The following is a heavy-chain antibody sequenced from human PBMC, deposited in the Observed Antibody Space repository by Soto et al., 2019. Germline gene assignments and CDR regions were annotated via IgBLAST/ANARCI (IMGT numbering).Heavy chain of an antibody. CDR1: GGTFSSYF. Sequence: QVQLVQSGAEVQKAGSSVKVSCKDSGGTFSSYFINWVRQAPGQGLEWVGGINPVFGTASYAEKFQGRVTITADESTSTAYMELSRLRSDDTAVYYCARETPSAAAAYYYYGLDVWGQGTTVTVPS. V-gene: IGHV1-69*01. CDR3: ARETPSAAAAYYYYGLDV. J-gene: IGHJ6*02. CDR2: INPVFGTA. D-gene: IGHD6-13*01.